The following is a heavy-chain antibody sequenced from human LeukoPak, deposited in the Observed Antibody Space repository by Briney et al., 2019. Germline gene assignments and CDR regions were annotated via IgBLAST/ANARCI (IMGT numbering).Heavy chain of an antibody. J-gene: IGHJ4*02. D-gene: IGHD3-10*01. CDR3: ARIREGFGEFDY. Sequence: GESLKISCKGSGYSFTSYWISWVRQMPGKGLEWMGRIDPSDSYTNYSPSFQGHVTISADKSISTAHLQWSSLKASDTAMYYCARIREGFGEFDYWGQGTLVTVSS. CDR2: IDPSDSYT. V-gene: IGHV5-10-1*01. CDR1: GYSFTSYW.